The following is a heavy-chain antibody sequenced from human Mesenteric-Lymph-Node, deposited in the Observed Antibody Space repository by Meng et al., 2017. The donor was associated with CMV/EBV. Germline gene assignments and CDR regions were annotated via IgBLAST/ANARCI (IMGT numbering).Heavy chain of an antibody. CDR3: ARVHSRGSMSGYYYYGLDV. D-gene: IGHD6-13*01. CDR2: IKKDGSEE. V-gene: IGHV3-7*01. CDR1: EFTFSRYW. J-gene: IGHJ6*02. Sequence: GESLKISCAASEFTFSRYWRSWVRQAPGQGLEGVGNIKKDGSEEYYSHAVRGRFTITRDNAKNTLYLQMNSLRGEDMAVYYCARVHSRGSMSGYYYYGLDVWGQGTKVTVSS.